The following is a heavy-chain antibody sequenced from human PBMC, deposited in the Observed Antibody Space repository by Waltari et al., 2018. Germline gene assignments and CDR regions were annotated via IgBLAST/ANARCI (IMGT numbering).Heavy chain of an antibody. D-gene: IGHD1-1*01. V-gene: IGHV4-31*03. CDR1: GAPLSVGNYA. CDR3: ARGGTTRGP. CDR2: VYYNGIT. Sequence: QVHLQESGPGVVKPSETLSPTCSVSGAPLSVGNYAWNWIRQRPGKGPECIGHVYYNGITYYTASLRSRVTLSLDTSNNRFSMTLVSVTAADTAVYYCARGGTTRGPWGQGTRVTVS. J-gene: IGHJ5*02.